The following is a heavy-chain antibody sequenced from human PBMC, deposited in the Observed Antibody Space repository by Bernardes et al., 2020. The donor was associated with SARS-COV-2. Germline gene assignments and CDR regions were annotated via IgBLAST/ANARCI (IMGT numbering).Heavy chain of an antibody. CDR2: IYTSGST. D-gene: IGHD3-3*01. J-gene: IGHJ6*02. Sequence: SETLSLTCTVSGGSISSSSYYWGWIRQPAGKGLEWIGRIYTSGSTNYNPSLKSRVTISVDTSKNQFSLKLSSVTAADTAVYYCARGGFSITIFGVVIRYGMDVWGQGTTVTVSS. CDR1: GGSISSSSYY. CDR3: ARGGFSITIFGVVIRYGMDV. V-gene: IGHV4-61*02.